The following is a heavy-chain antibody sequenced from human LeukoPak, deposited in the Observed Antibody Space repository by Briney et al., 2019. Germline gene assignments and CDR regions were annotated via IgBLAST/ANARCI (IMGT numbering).Heavy chain of an antibody. Sequence: SETLSLTCAVYGGSFSGYYWSWIRQPPGKGLEWIGEINHSGSTNYNPSLKSRVTISVDTSKNQFSLKLSSVTAADTAVYYCARGSNYYDSSGYDPHFDYWGQGTPVTVSS. D-gene: IGHD3-22*01. CDR1: GGSFSGYY. J-gene: IGHJ4*02. V-gene: IGHV4-34*01. CDR3: ARGSNYYDSSGYDPHFDY. CDR2: INHSGST.